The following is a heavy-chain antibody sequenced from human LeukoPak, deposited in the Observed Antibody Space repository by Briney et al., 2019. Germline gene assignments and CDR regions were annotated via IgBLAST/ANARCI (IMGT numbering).Heavy chain of an antibody. CDR2: IYYSGST. Sequence: SETLSLTCTVSGGSISSYYWSWIRQPPGKGLEWIGYIYYSGSTNYNPSLKSRATISVDTSKNQFSLKLSSVTAADTDVYYCARQNVDTAMAYDYWGQGTLVTVSS. V-gene: IGHV4-59*08. CDR1: GGSISSYY. J-gene: IGHJ4*02. CDR3: ARQNVDTAMAYDY. D-gene: IGHD5-18*01.